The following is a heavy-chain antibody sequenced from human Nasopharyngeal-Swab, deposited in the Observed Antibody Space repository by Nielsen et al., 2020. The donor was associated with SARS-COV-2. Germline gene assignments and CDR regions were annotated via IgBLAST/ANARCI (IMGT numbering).Heavy chain of an antibody. Sequence: GGSLRLSCSASGFTFSSYAMRWVRQAPGKGLEYVSAISSNGGSTYYADSVKGRFTISRHNSKNTLYLQMNSLRAEDTAVYYCATYPRHDAFDTWGQGTMVTVSS. CDR3: ATYPRHDAFDT. V-gene: IGHV3-64*04. J-gene: IGHJ3*02. CDR2: ISSNGGST. D-gene: IGHD6-25*01. CDR1: GFTFSSYA.